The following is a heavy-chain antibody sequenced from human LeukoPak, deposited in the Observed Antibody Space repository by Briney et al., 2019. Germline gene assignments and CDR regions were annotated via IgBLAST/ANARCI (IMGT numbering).Heavy chain of an antibody. CDR1: GGSISSSSYY. D-gene: IGHD2-15*01. CDR2: IYYSGST. V-gene: IGHV4-39*01. Sequence: SETLSLTCTVSGGSISSSSYYWGWIRQPPGKGLEWIGSIYYSGSTYYNSSLKSRLTISVDTSKNQFSLKLSSVTAADTAVYYCARQIKCSGGSCYRVREWFDPWGQGTLVTVSS. J-gene: IGHJ5*02. CDR3: ARQIKCSGGSCYRVREWFDP.